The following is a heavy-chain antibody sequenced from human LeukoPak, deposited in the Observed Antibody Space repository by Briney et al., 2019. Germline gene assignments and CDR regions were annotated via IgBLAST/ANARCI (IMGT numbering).Heavy chain of an antibody. CDR1: GFTFTSSA. V-gene: IGHV1-58*02. Sequence: SVKVSCKASGFTFTSSAMQWVRQARGQRLEWIGWIVVGSGNTNYAQKFQERVTITRGMSTSTAYMELSSLRSEDTAVYYCAADRWFGELFHFDYWGQGTLVTVSS. J-gene: IGHJ4*02. CDR3: AADRWFGELFHFDY. CDR2: IVVGSGNT. D-gene: IGHD3-10*01.